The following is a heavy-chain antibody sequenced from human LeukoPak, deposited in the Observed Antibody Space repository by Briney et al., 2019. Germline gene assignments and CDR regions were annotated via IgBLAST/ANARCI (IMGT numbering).Heavy chain of an antibody. CDR1: GGSLSSYY. V-gene: IGHV4-59*01. Sequence: SETLSLTCTVSGGSLSSYYWSWIRQPPGKGLEWIGYIYYSGSTNYNPSLKSRVTISVDTSKNQFSLKLSSVTAADTAVYYCARDEGYDSSGYRHDASDIWGQGTMVTVSS. CDR2: IYYSGST. CDR3: ARDEGYDSSGYRHDASDI. J-gene: IGHJ3*02. D-gene: IGHD3-22*01.